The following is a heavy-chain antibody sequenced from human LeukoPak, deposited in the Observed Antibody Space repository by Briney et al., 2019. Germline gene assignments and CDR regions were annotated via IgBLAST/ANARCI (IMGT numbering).Heavy chain of an antibody. Sequence: PGGSLRLSCAASGFTFSSYWMHWVRQAPGKGLVWVSRINSDGSSTSYADSVKGRFTISRDNAKNSLYLQMNSLRAEDTAVYYCASYPGYCSGGSCRVVDVWGKGTTVTVSS. CDR3: ASYPGYCSGGSCRVVDV. D-gene: IGHD2-15*01. CDR2: INSDGSST. J-gene: IGHJ6*04. CDR1: GFTFSSYW. V-gene: IGHV3-74*01.